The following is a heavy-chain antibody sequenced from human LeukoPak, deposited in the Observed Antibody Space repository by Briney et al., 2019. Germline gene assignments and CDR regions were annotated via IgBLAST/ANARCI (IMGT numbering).Heavy chain of an antibody. D-gene: IGHD6-6*01. CDR1: GYTFTGYY. J-gene: IGHJ4*02. CDR2: INPNSGGT. Sequence: ASVKVSCKASGYTFTGYYMHWVRQAPGQGLEWMGWINPNSGGTNYAQKFQGRVTMTRDTSISTAHMELSRLRSDDTAVYYCARGGLAARRIPCLGFDYRAQGTLVTVSS. V-gene: IGHV1-2*02. CDR3: ARGGLAARRIPCLGFDY.